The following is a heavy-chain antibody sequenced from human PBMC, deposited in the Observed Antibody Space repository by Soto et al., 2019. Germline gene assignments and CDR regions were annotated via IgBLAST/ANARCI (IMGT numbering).Heavy chain of an antibody. D-gene: IGHD2-15*01. V-gene: IGHV4-30-2*01. CDR2: IFDSGST. CDR1: GGSISSDGYS. CDR3: ARESSYCSGGSCYGFDP. Sequence: QLQESGSGLVKPSQTLSLTCAVSGGSISSDGYSWNWIRQPPGKGLEWIGYIFDSGSTYYNPSLRRRVTKSLDKSNNQFSLKLTSVTAADTAVYYCARESSYCSGGSCYGFDPWGQGTLVTVSS. J-gene: IGHJ5*02.